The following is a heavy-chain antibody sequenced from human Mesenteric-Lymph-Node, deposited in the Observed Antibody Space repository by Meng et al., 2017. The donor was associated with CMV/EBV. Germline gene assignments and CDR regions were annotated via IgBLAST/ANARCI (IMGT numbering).Heavy chain of an antibody. V-gene: IGHV3-30*02. J-gene: IGHJ6*02. D-gene: IGHD3-16*01. Sequence: GGSLRLSCAASGFTFSAYGMHWVRQAPVKGLEWVAFIQYDGSNKYYTDSVKGGFTISRDNSKNTLYLQMNSLRAEDTAVYYCARDARGTFGMDVWGQGTTVTVSS. CDR1: GFTFSAYG. CDR3: ARDARGTFGMDV. CDR2: IQYDGSNK.